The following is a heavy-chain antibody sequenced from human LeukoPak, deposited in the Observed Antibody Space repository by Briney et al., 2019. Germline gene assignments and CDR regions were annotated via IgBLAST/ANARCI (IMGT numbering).Heavy chain of an antibody. CDR1: GFTFSSYS. V-gene: IGHV3-48*01. J-gene: IGHJ4*02. Sequence: GGSLRLSCAASGFTFSSYSMNWVAQAPGKGLEWVSYIGSSSTIYYADSVKGRFTISRDNAKNSLYLQMNSLRAEDTAVYYCARLYASATIFDYWGQGNLVTVSS. D-gene: IGHD3-16*01. CDR2: IGSSSTI. CDR3: ARLYASATIFDY.